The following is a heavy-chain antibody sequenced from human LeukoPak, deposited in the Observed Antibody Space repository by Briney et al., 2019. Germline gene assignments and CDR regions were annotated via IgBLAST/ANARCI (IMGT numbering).Heavy chain of an antibody. CDR2: ISISGYST. V-gene: IGHV3-11*04. J-gene: IGHJ5*02. CDR1: GFTFNNYY. Sequence: GGSLRLSCAASGFTFNNYYMSWIRRAPGKGLEWISYISISGYSTYYADSVKGRFTISRDNAKNSLYLQMNNLRPEDTAFYYCARRYDFWSDYYGWFDPWGQGTLVTVSS. CDR3: ARRYDFWSDYYGWFDP. D-gene: IGHD3-3*01.